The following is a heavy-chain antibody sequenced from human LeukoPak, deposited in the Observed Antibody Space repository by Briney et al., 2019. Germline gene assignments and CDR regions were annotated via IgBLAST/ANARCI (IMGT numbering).Heavy chain of an antibody. D-gene: IGHD3-10*01. CDR2: ITSSGGNT. V-gene: IGHV3-23*01. CDR3: VRDNYGVDY. CDR1: GFTFRTFG. Sequence: GGSLRLSCAASGFTFRTFGMSWVRQAPGKGLEWVSAITSSGGNTYYADSVKGRFTTSRGNAKNTLYLQMNSLRAEDTAVYYCVRDNYGVDYWGQGTLVTVSS. J-gene: IGHJ4*02.